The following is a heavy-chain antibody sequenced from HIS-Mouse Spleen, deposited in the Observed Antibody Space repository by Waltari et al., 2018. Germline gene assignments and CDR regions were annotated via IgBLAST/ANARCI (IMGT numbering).Heavy chain of an antibody. CDR3: ARDHITFGGVISDAFDI. V-gene: IGHV3-74*01. Sequence: EVQLVESGGGVVQPGGSLSLSCGASGFTCSAYWVHWVRQAPGKGLVWVSRINSDGSSTSYADSVKGRFTISRDNAKNTLYLQMNSLRAEDTAVYYCARDHITFGGVISDAFDIWGQGTMVTVSS. J-gene: IGHJ3*02. CDR2: INSDGSST. CDR1: GFTCSAYW. D-gene: IGHD3-16*02.